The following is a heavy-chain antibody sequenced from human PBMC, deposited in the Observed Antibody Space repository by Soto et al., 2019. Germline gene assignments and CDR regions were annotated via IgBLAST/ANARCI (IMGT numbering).Heavy chain of an antibody. V-gene: IGHV1-3*01. CDR3: AMGGSGSYAFPFDY. CDR2: INAGNGNT. CDR1: GYTFTSYA. Sequence: ASVKVSCKASGYTFTSYAMHWVRPAPGQRLEWMGWINAGNGNTKYSQKFQGRVTITRDTSASTAYMELSSLRSEDTAVYYCAMGGSGSYAFPFDYWGQRTLVTVS. J-gene: IGHJ4*02. D-gene: IGHD3-10*01.